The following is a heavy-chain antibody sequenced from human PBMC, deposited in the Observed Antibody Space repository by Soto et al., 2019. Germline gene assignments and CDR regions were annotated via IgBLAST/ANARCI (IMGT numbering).Heavy chain of an antibody. V-gene: IGHV1-69*13. CDR2: IIPIFGTA. J-gene: IGHJ4*02. CDR1: GGTFSSYA. D-gene: IGHD3-22*01. CDR3: ARVLNYYDSSGYAEGFDY. Sequence: SVKVSCKASGGTFSSYAISWVRQAPGQGLEWMGGIIPIFGTANYAQKFQGRVTITADESTSTAYMELSSLRSEDTAVYYCARVLNYYDSSGYAEGFDYWGQGTLVTVSS.